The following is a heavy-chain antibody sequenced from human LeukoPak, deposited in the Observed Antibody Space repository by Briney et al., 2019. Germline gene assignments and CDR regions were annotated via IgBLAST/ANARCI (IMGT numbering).Heavy chain of an antibody. CDR2: INDSGST. V-gene: IGHV4-34*01. D-gene: IGHD2-15*01. J-gene: IGHJ4*02. CDR1: GGSFSDYY. CDR3: ARQMSGNCSGGNCPFDY. Sequence: SETLSLTCAVYGGSFSDYYWSWIRQPPGKGLEWIGEINDSGSTNYNPSLKSRVTISRDTSKNQFSLKLSSVTAADTAVYYCARQMSGNCSGGNCPFDYWGQGNLVTVSS.